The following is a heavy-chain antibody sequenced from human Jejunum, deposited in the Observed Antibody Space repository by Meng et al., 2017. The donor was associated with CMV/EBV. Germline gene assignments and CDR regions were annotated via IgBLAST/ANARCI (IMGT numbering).Heavy chain of an antibody. CDR3: ALFTRSWFDP. CDR1: GFSLSTSEVG. V-gene: IGHV2-5*02. D-gene: IGHD2-2*01. CDR2: IYWDDDK. Sequence: QITLKESGPPLVKPTQTLTLTCTFSGFSLSTSEVGVGWIRQPPGKALEWLAVIYWDDDKRYSPSLKSRLTITKDTSKNQVVLTLTNMDPVDTATYYCALFTRSWFDPWGQGTLVTASS. J-gene: IGHJ5*02.